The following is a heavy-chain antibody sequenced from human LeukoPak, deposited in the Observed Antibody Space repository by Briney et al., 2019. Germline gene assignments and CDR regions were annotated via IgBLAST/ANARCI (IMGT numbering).Heavy chain of an antibody. Sequence: SETLSLTCTGSGGSISSYYWSWIRQPAGKGLEWIGRIYASGSTNYNPSLKSRVTMSVDTSKNQFSLKLSSVTAADTAVYYCASFQITIFGVVISDLHYYFDYWGQGTLVTVSS. CDR1: GGSISSYY. D-gene: IGHD3-3*01. J-gene: IGHJ4*02. CDR2: IYASGST. V-gene: IGHV4-4*07. CDR3: ASFQITIFGVVISDLHYYFDY.